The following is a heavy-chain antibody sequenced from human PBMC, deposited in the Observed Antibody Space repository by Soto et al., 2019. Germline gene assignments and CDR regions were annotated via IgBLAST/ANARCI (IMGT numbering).Heavy chain of an antibody. CDR1: GFTFTHYW. CDR2: INIDGTEK. J-gene: IGHJ4*02. Sequence: VQLVESGGALVQPGGSLRLSCATSGFTFTHYWMNWVRQAPGKGLEWVANINIDGTEKYYGASGKGRFTISRDNAKNSLSLQTHSLRGEDMVVYYCARHRDWEMLDYWRQGTVVTGSS. V-gene: IGHV3-7*01. CDR3: ARHRDWEMLDY. D-gene: IGHD3-9*01.